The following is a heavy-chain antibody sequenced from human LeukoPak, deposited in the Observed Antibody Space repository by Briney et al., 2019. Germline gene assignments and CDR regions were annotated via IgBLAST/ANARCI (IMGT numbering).Heavy chain of an antibody. CDR1: GGSFSGYY. V-gene: IGHV4-34*01. CDR3: ATLTYNYDY. CDR2: INHSGST. J-gene: IGHJ4*02. D-gene: IGHD1-1*01. Sequence: PSETLSRTCAVYGGSFSGYYWSWTRQPPGKGLEWIGEINHSGSTNYNPSLKSRVTISVDTSKNQFSLKLSSVTAADTAVYYCATLTYNYDYWGQGTLVTVSS.